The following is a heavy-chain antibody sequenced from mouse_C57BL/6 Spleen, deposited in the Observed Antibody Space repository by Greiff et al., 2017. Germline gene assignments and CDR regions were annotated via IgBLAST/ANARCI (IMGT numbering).Heavy chain of an antibody. CDR3: ARSEGYYGSSYRYFDV. J-gene: IGHJ1*03. CDR2: IHPNSGST. CDR1: GYTFTSYW. V-gene: IGHV1-64*01. D-gene: IGHD1-1*01. Sequence: VQLQQPGAELVKPGASVKLSCKASGYTFTSYWMHWVKQRPGQGLEWIGMIHPNSGSTNYNEKFKSKATLTVYKSSSTAYMQLSSLTSEDSAVYYCARSEGYYGSSYRYFDVWGTGTTVTVSS.